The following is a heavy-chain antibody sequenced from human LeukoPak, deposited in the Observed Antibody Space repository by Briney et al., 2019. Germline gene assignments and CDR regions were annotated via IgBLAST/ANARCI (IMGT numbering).Heavy chain of an antibody. J-gene: IGHJ4*02. CDR2: IYYSGRT. V-gene: IGHV4-59*07. CDR1: GGSFSGYY. Sequence: PTDTLSLTCAVYGGSFSGYYWSWIRQPPGKGLEWIGYIYYSGRTNYNPSLKSRVTISVDTSKNQFSLRLTSVTAADTAIYYCARGQGGSGYYYWGQGTLVTVSS. CDR3: ARGQGGSGYYY. D-gene: IGHD3-22*01.